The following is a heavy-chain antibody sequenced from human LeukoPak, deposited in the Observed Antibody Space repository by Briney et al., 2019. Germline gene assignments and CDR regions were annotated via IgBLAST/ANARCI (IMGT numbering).Heavy chain of an antibody. CDR3: AREGGPYRPLDY. J-gene: IGHJ4*02. CDR2: VNLQGST. CDR1: GFTFSAYT. Sequence: GSLRLSCSVSGFTFSAYTMHWVRQAPGKGLEWIGEVNLQGSTNYNPSLMGRVAISVDTSENHISLQLTSVTAADTAVYYCAREGGPYRPLDYSGQGTLVTVSS. V-gene: IGHV4-34*01.